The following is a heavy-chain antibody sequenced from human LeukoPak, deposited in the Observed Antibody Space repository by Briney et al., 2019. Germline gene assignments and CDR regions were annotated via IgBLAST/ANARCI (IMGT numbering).Heavy chain of an antibody. V-gene: IGHV4-39*01. CDR2: IYYSGST. J-gene: IGHJ4*02. D-gene: IGHD3-10*01. CDR1: GGSISSTSYY. Sequence: PSETLSLTCTVSGGSISSTSYYWGWIRQPPGKGLEWIGSIYYSGSTYYNPSLKSRVTISVDTSKNQFSLKLSSVTAADTAVYYCARPVRGVIEYYFDYWGQGTLVTVSS. CDR3: ARPVRGVIEYYFDY.